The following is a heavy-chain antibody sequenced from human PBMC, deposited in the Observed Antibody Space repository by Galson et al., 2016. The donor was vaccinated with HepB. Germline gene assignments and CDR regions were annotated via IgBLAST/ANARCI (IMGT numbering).Heavy chain of an antibody. CDR3: ARDPTAHDLQLDY. D-gene: IGHD1-1*01. CDR1: GFTFSDYW. CDR2: IRQDGGEK. Sequence: SLRLSCAASGFTFSDYWMSWVRQAPGKGLEWVANIRQDGGEKHYVDSVKGRFTISRDNAKNSLFLQMNSLRVEDTAVWYCARDPTAHDLQLDYWGQGTLATVS. V-gene: IGHV3-7*01. J-gene: IGHJ4*02.